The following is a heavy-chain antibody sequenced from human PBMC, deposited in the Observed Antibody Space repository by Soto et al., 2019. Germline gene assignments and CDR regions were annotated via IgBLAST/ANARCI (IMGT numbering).Heavy chain of an antibody. Sequence: EVQLVESGGGLVKPGGSLRLSCAASGFTFSNAWMNWVRQAPGKGLEWVGRIKSKTDGGTTDYAAPVKGRFTSSRDDSKSTLYLQMNSLKTEDKAVYYCTTDPVTMIVVVPSSGWWQGTLVTVSS. V-gene: IGHV3-15*07. J-gene: IGHJ4*02. D-gene: IGHD3-22*01. CDR3: TTDPVTMIVVVPSSG. CDR2: IKSKTDGGTT. CDR1: GFTFSNAW.